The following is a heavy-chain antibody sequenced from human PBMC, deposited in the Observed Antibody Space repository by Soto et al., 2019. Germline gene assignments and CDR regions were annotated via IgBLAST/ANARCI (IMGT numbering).Heavy chain of an antibody. CDR1: GFTFSSYG. Sequence: SCKASGFTFSSYGIHWVRQAPGKGLEWVAVIWYDGSNKYYADSVKGRFTISRDNSKNTLYLQMNSLRAEDTAVYYCARDPHGGAFDIWGQGTMVTVSS. CDR3: ARDPHGGAFDI. D-gene: IGHD6-25*01. V-gene: IGHV3-33*01. J-gene: IGHJ3*02. CDR2: IWYDGSNK.